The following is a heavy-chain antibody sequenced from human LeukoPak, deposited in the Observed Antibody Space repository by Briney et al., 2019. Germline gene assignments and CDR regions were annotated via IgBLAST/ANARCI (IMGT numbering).Heavy chain of an antibody. V-gene: IGHV4-39*07. CDR1: GGSISSSSYY. Sequence: SETLSLTCTVSGGSISSSSYYWGWIRQPPGKGLEWIGSIYYSGSTYYNPSLKSRVTISVDRSKNQFSLKLSSVTAADTAVYYCARYPSLEYWYFDLWGRGTLVTVSS. D-gene: IGHD3-16*02. CDR3: ARYPSLEYWYFDL. J-gene: IGHJ2*01. CDR2: IYYSGST.